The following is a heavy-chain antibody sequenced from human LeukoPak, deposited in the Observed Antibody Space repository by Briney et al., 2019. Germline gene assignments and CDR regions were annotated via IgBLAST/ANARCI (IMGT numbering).Heavy chain of an antibody. D-gene: IGHD3-16*01. CDR2: IYYSGST. CDR3: AIPGGPGAFDI. V-gene: IGHV4-39*01. Sequence: SETLSLTCTVSGGSISSSSYYWGWIRQPPGKGLEWIGSIYYSGSTYYNPSLKSRVTISVDTSKNQFPLMLSSVTAADTAVYYCAIPGGPGAFDIWGQGTMVTVSS. J-gene: IGHJ3*02. CDR1: GGSISSSSYY.